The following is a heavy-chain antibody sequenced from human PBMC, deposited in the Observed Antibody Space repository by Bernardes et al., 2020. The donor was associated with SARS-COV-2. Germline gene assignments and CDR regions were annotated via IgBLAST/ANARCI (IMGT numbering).Heavy chain of an antibody. D-gene: IGHD1-26*01. J-gene: IGHJ4*02. CDR1: GFTFSTYQ. CDR3: ARDLGMGANGQSD. CDR2: ISSDGRTT. V-gene: IGHV3-74*01. Sequence: GGSLCLSCTTSGFTFSTYQMHWFRQAPGKGLVLFSRISSDGRTTNYADPVKGRFTISRDNARNTLYLQMNSLRAEDTAVYYCARDLGMGANGQSDWGQGTRVNVSS.